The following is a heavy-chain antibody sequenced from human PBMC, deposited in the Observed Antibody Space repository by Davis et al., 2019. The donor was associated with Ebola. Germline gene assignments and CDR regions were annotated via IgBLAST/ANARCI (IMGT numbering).Heavy chain of an antibody. D-gene: IGHD2-21*02. Sequence: ASVKVSCKASGYTFTSYAMHWVRQAPGQRLEWMGWINAGNGNTKYSQKFQGRVTITRDTSASTAYMELSSLRSEDTAVYYCARAYCGGDCYGYYYYGMDVWGQGTTVTVSS. J-gene: IGHJ6*02. CDR3: ARAYCGGDCYGYYYYGMDV. CDR2: INAGNGNT. CDR1: GYTFTSYA. V-gene: IGHV1-3*01.